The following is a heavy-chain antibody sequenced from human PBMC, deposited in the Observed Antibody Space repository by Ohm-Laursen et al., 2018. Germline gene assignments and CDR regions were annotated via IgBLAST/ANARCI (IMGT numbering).Heavy chain of an antibody. CDR1: GYTFTDYG. D-gene: IGHD6-13*01. CDR3: ARGWYQDY. CDR2: ISANNGQT. Sequence: SVKVSCKASGYTFTDYGISWVRQAPGQGLEWMGWISANNGQTHYAQNLQGRVTVTTDTSASTVYTELRSLRFDDTAVYYCARGWYQDYWGQGTLVTVSS. V-gene: IGHV1-18*01. J-gene: IGHJ4*02.